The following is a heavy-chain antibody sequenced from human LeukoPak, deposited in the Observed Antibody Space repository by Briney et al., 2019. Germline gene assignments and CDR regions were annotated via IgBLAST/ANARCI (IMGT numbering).Heavy chain of an antibody. CDR1: GGTFSSYE. J-gene: IGHJ4*02. Sequence: GGSLRLSCAASGGTFSSYEMSWVRQAPGKGLEWVSYICSSGSTIYYAGSVKGRVTISRDNAKNSLYLQMNSLRAEDTAVYYCARDEMVRGVIIPLDYWGQGTLVTVSS. V-gene: IGHV3-48*03. D-gene: IGHD3-10*01. CDR3: ARDEMVRGVIIPLDY. CDR2: ICSSGSTI.